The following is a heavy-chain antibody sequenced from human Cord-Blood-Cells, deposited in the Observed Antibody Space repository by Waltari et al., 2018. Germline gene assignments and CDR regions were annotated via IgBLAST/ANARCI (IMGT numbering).Heavy chain of an antibody. D-gene: IGHD3-22*01. V-gene: IGHV4-34*01. CDR3: ARGFRWGNYYDSSGYSYGMDV. J-gene: IGHJ6*02. CDR1: GGSFSGYY. Sequence: QVQLQQWGAGLLKPSETLSLTCAVYGGSFSGYYWSWIRQPPGKGLGWIGEINHSASPNYNPSLKRRVTISVDTSKNQFSLKLSSVTAADTAVYYCARGFRWGNYYDSSGYSYGMDVWGQGTTVTVSS. CDR2: INHSASP.